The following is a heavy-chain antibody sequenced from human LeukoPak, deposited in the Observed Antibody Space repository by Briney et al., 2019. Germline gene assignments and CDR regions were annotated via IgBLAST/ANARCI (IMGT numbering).Heavy chain of an antibody. CDR1: GFTFSTFA. CDR3: VTYRQVMLPFEA. V-gene: IGHV3-23*01. CDR2: IFPSCGEI. Sequence: GGSLRLSCAASGFTFSTFAMLWVRQPRGKGLEWVSSIFPSCGEIHYADSVRGRFTISRDNSKSTLSLQMNSLRAEDTAIYYCVTYRQVMLPFEAWGQGTLVTVSS. D-gene: IGHD5-18*01. J-gene: IGHJ5*02.